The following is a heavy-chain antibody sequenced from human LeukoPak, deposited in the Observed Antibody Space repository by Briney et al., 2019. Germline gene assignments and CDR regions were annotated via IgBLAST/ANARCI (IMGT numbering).Heavy chain of an antibody. V-gene: IGHV3-53*01. J-gene: IGHJ4*02. D-gene: IGHD3-22*01. CDR2: IYSGGST. CDR3: ARGVTMISHRYYFDY. CDR1: GFTVSSNY. Sequence: GGSLRLSCAASGFTVSSNYMSWVRQAPGKGLEWASLIYSGGSTYYADSAKGRFTISRDNSKNTLYLQMNSLRGEDTAVYYCARGVTMISHRYYFDYWGQGTLVTVSS.